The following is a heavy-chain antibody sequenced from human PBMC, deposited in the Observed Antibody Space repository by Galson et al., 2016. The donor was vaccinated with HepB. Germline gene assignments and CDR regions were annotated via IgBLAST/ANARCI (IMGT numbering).Heavy chain of an antibody. J-gene: IGHJ4*02. CDR1: GYTLTELS. CDR3: ATESVLMVYAVRRGIYYFDN. CDR2: FDPEDGET. Sequence: SVKVSCKVSGYTLTELSMHWVRQAPGKGLEWMGGFDPEDGETIYAQKFQGRVTMTEDTSTDTAYMELSSLRSEDTAVYYCATESVLMVYAVRRGIYYFDNWGQATLGTVSS. V-gene: IGHV1-24*01. D-gene: IGHD2-8*01.